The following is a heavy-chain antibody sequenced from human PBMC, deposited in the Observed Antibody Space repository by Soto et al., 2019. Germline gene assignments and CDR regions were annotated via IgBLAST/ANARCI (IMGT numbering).Heavy chain of an antibody. CDR2: IGSSGGRT. J-gene: IGHJ4*02. V-gene: IGHV3-23*01. CDR1: GFTFSNSA. D-gene: IGHD2-21*02. CDR3: AKVQEFCGFNCYIVDS. Sequence: EVQLLESGGGLAQPGGSLRLSCVASGFTFSNSAMSWVRHVPGKGLEWAAGIGSSGGRTNYADSVKGRFTISRDNSKDTLYLQMNSLRAEDTALYYCAKVQEFCGFNCYIVDSWGQGVLVTVSS.